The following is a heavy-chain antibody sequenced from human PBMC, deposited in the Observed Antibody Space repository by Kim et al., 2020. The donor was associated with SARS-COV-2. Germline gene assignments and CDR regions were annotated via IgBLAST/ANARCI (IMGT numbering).Heavy chain of an antibody. J-gene: IGHJ6*02. V-gene: IGHV3-48*03. CDR3: ARADCSSTSCPEYYYYGMDV. D-gene: IGHD2-2*01. Sequence: RFTIARDNAKNSLYLQMNSLRAEDTAVYYCARADCSSTSCPEYYYYGMDVWGQGTTVTVSS.